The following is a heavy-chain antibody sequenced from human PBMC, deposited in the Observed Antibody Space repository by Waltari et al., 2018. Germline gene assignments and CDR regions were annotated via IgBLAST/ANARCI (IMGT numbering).Heavy chain of an antibody. CDR3: AREVPDYGDLGHDWFDP. V-gene: IGHV1-8*01. CDR2: MNPNSGNT. J-gene: IGHJ5*02. Sequence: QVQLVQSGAEVKKPGASVKVSCKDSGYAFTSYDINWVLKATGQGLEWMGWMNPNSGNTGYAQKFQGRVTMTRNTSISTAYMELSSLRSEDTAVYYCAREVPDYGDLGHDWFDPWGQGTLVTVSS. D-gene: IGHD4-17*01. CDR1: GYAFTSYD.